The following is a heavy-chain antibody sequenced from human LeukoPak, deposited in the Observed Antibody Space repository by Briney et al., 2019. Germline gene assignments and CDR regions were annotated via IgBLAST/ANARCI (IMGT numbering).Heavy chain of an antibody. D-gene: IGHD4-11*01. CDR3: AKGSYSNFRGWSAP. V-gene: IGHV3-9*03. CDR2: ISWNSGSI. Sequence: PGRSLRLSCAASGFTFDDYAMHWVRPAPGKGLGWASSISWNSGSIGYADSVKGRFTISRDNAKNSLYLQMNSLRAEDMALYYCAKGSYSNFRGWSAPWGQGTLVTVSS. CDR1: GFTFDDYA. J-gene: IGHJ5*02.